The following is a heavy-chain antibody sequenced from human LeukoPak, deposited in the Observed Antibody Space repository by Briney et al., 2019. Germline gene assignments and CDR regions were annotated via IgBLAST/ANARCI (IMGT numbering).Heavy chain of an antibody. CDR3: ARHYDSSGYYPYYFDY. CDR1: GGSISSYY. V-gene: IGHV4-59*08. Sequence: SETLSLTCTVSGGSISSYYWSWIRQPPGKGLEWIGYIYYSGSTNYNPSLKSRVTISVDTSKNQFSLKLSSVTAADTAVYYCARHYDSSGYYPYYFDYWGQETLVTVSS. D-gene: IGHD3-22*01. CDR2: IYYSGST. J-gene: IGHJ4*02.